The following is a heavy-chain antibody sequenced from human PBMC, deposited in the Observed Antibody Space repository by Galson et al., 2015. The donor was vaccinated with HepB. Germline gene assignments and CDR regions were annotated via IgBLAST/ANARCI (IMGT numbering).Heavy chain of an antibody. CDR2: IRQDGSDQ. CDR3: ATLPDGYGLDV. D-gene: IGHD5-24*01. V-gene: IGHV3-7*03. J-gene: IGHJ6*02. CDR1: GFTFSNYW. Sequence: SLRLSCAASGFTFSNYWMSWVRQVPGKGLEWVANIRQDGSDQYYVDSVEGRFTISRDNAKNSVYLQMNSLRVEDTAVYYCATLPDGYGLDVWGQGTTVTVSS.